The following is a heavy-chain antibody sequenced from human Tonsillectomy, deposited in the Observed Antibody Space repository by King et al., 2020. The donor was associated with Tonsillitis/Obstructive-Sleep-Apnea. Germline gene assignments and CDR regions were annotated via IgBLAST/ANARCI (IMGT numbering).Heavy chain of an antibody. V-gene: IGHV3-48*03. J-gene: IGHJ5*02. Sequence: VQLVESGGGLVQPGGSLRVSCAASGFTFSSYEMNWVRQAPGKGLEWVSYISSSGSTIYYADSVKGRFTISRDNAKNSLYLQMNSLRAEDTAVYHCASSRFGGWFDPWGQGILVTVSS. CDR2: ISSSGSTI. CDR3: ASSRFGGWFDP. CDR1: GFTFSSYE. D-gene: IGHD3-16*01.